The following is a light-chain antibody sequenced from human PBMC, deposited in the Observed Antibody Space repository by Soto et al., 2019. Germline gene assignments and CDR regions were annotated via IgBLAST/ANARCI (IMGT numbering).Light chain of an antibody. J-gene: IGLJ2*01. CDR2: DGT. Sequence: QSALTQPASVSGSHGQSISISCTAATSDVGIHNLVSWYQQHPGKAPKVIISDGTRRPSGVSNRFSASKSGNTASLTISGLQAEDEGDYYCCSYAGGRSVVFGGGTKLTVL. V-gene: IGLV2-23*01. CDR3: CSYAGGRSVV. CDR1: TSDVGIHNL.